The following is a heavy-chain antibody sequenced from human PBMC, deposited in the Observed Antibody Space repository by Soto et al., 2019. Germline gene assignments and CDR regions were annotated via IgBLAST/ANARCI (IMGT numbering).Heavy chain of an antibody. CDR3: ARTLGYCSGGSCYSVAFYMDV. V-gene: IGHV4-59*11. CDR2: IYHSGST. Sequence: SETLSLTCTVSGSSISTHYWAWIRQPPGKEMEWIGYIYHSGSTKDSPSFKSRITISVDTSKNQFSLKLSSVTAADTAVYYCARTLGYCSGGSCYSVAFYMDVWGKGTTVTVSS. D-gene: IGHD2-15*01. CDR1: GSSISTHY. J-gene: IGHJ6*03.